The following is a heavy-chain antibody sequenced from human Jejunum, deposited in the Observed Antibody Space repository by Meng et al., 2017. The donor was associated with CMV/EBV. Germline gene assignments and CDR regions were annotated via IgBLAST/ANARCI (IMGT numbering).Heavy chain of an antibody. CDR3: ATLPIFYYAMDV. CDR1: GVPFSAYA. D-gene: IGHD2-21*02. Sequence: SGVPFSAYAIRWVRQAPGQGLEWMGRIIPVLGKPTYALKFQDRITITADKFTSTAYMELSSLRSEDTAVYYCATLPIFYYAMDVWGQGTTVTVSS. V-gene: IGHV1-69*04. CDR2: IIPVLGKP. J-gene: IGHJ6*02.